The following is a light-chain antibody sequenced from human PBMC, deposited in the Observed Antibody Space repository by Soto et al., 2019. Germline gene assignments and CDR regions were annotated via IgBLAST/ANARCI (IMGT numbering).Light chain of an antibody. CDR1: SSDVGAYNY. V-gene: IGLV2-14*01. CDR2: EVA. CDR3: SSYTSSTTQV. J-gene: IGLJ3*02. Sequence: QSALTQPASVSGSPGQSITISCAGTSSDVGAYNYVSWYQQHPGKAPKLVIYEVADRPSGVSNRFSGSKSGNTASLTISGLQAEDEADYYCSSYTSSTTQVFGGVTKVTVL.